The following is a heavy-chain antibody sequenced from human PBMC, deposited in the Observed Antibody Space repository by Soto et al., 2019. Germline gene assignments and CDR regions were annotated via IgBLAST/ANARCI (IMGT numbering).Heavy chain of an antibody. CDR1: GYNFHTYW. D-gene: IGHD1-26*01. V-gene: IGHV5-51*01. J-gene: IGHJ6*02. Sequence: GESLKISCKGSGYNFHTYWIAWVRQMPGKGLEWMGFIYPHDSDTRYSPSFRGQVTISADKSINTAYLQWTSLKASDTAIYFCARPTYYHSGMRVWGQGTTVTVSS. CDR3: ARPTYYHSGMRV. CDR2: IYPHDSDT.